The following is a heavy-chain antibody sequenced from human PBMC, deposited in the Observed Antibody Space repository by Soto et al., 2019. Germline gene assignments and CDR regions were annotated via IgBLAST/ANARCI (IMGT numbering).Heavy chain of an antibody. D-gene: IGHD3-22*01. Sequence: GGSLRLSCAASGFTFSSYAMSWVRQAPGKGLEWVSAISGSGGSTYYADSVKGRFTISRDNSKNTLYLQMNSLRAEDTAVYYCAKDIRSSGYYSPHYYYGMDVWGQGTTVTVSS. V-gene: IGHV3-23*01. CDR2: ISGSGGST. CDR1: GFTFSSYA. CDR3: AKDIRSSGYYSPHYYYGMDV. J-gene: IGHJ6*02.